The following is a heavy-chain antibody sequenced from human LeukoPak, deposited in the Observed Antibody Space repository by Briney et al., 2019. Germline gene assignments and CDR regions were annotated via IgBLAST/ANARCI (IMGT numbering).Heavy chain of an antibody. CDR1: GGFISNINW. V-gene: IGHV4-4*02. CDR2: VHQSGVT. D-gene: IGHD2-15*01. Sequence: SETLSLTCAVSGGFISNINWWSWVRQPPGRGLEWIGEVHQSGVTNYNPSLKSRVTISLDKSNNQFSLKLNPVTAADTAVYFCAENGPWSLKYWGQGTLVTVSS. CDR3: AENGPWSLKY. J-gene: IGHJ4*02.